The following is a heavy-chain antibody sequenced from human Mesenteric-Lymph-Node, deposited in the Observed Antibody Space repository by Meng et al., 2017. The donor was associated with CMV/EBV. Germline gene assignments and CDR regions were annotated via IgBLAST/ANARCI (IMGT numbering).Heavy chain of an antibody. D-gene: IGHD1-26*01. J-gene: IGHJ4*02. CDR3: VRNGGSSPGFDY. CDR1: GGSFSGYY. CDR2: ISHSGST. V-gene: IGHV4-34*01. Sequence: SQTRSLTCAVYGGSFSGYYWSWIRQPPGKGLEWIGEISHSGSTNYNPSLKSRVTISLDTSKNQFSLKLMSVTTADTAVYYCVRNGGSSPGFDYWGQGTLVTVSS.